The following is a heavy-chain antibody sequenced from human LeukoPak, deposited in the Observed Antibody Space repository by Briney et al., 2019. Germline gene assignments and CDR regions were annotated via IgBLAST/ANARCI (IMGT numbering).Heavy chain of an antibody. D-gene: IGHD1-14*01. J-gene: IGHJ4*02. CDR2: INSDGSST. Sequence: PGGSLRLSCAASGFTFSTYWMHWVRQAPGKGLVWVSRINSDGSSTSYADSVKGRFTISRDNAKNTLYLQMNSLRAEDTAVYYCPRYNRNSAPFDYWGQGTLVTVSS. CDR3: PRYNRNSAPFDY. V-gene: IGHV3-74*01. CDR1: GFTFSTYW.